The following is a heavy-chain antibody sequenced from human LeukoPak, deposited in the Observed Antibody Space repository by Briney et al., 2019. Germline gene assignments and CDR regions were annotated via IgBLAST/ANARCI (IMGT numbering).Heavy chain of an antibody. Sequence: ASVKVSCKASGYTFTGYYMHWVRQAPGQGLEWMGWINPNSGGTNYAQKFQGRVTMTRDTSISTAYMELSRLRSDDTAVYYCARGRGVVAATIAPFDYWGQGTLVTVSS. CDR3: ARGRGVVAATIAPFDY. V-gene: IGHV1-2*02. CDR2: INPNSGGT. J-gene: IGHJ4*02. D-gene: IGHD2-15*01. CDR1: GYTFTGYY.